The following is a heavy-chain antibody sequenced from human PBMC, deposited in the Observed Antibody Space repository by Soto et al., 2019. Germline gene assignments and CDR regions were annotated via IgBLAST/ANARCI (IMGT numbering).Heavy chain of an antibody. Sequence: EVQLLESGGGLVQPGGSLRLSCAASGFIFTDYAMSWVRQAPGEGLEWVSAITRDGTIYHTDSVKGRFTISRDNSRNTVYLQMNSLRAEDTAVYYCAKEPYEGSYGDYWGQGTLVTVSS. V-gene: IGHV3-23*01. CDR1: GFIFTDYA. J-gene: IGHJ4*02. D-gene: IGHD3-22*01. CDR2: ITRDGTI. CDR3: AKEPYEGSYGDY.